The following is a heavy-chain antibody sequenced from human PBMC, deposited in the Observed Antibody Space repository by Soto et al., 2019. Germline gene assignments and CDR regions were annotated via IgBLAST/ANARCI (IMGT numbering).Heavy chain of an antibody. D-gene: IGHD3-10*01. V-gene: IGHV3-23*01. CDR1: GFTFSSYA. CDR3: AKDRLDTPRKKYYYGSGDFDP. J-gene: IGHJ5*02. Sequence: PGGSLRLSCAASGFTFSSYAMSWVRQAPGKGLEWVSAISGSGGSTYYADSVKGRFTISRDNSKNTLYLQMNSLRAEDTAVYYCAKDRLDTPRKKYYYGSGDFDPWGQGTLVTVSS. CDR2: ISGSGGST.